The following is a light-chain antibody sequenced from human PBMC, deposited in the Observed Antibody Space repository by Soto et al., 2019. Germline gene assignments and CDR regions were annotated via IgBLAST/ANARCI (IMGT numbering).Light chain of an antibody. Sequence: QLVLTQSPSASASLGASVKLTCTLSSGRSSYAIAWLQQQPEKGPRYLMKLNSDGSHSKEDGIPDRFSGSSSGAERYLTISSLQSEDEADYYCQTWGTGIPDEVFGGGTKVTVL. V-gene: IGLV4-69*01. CDR2: LNSDGSH. CDR1: SGRSSYA. CDR3: QTWGTGIPDEV. J-gene: IGLJ3*02.